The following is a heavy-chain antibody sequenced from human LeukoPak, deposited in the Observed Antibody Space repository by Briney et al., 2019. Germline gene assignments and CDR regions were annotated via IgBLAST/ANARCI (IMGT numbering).Heavy chain of an antibody. CDR3: ARDLGYSSGWYPTRWFDP. CDR1: GYTFTGYY. D-gene: IGHD6-19*01. J-gene: IGHJ5*02. V-gene: IGHV1-2*02. Sequence: GASVKVSCKASGYTFTGYYMHRVRQAPGQGLEWMGWINPNSGGTNYAQKFQGRVTMTRDTSISTAYMELSRLRSDDTAVYYCARDLGYSSGWYPTRWFDPWGQGTLVTVSS. CDR2: INPNSGGT.